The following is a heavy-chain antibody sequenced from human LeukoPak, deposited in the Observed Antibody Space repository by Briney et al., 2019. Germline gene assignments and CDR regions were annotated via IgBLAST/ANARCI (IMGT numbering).Heavy chain of an antibody. Sequence: PGGSLRLSCAASGFTFSSYAMGWVRQAPGKGLEWVSAVSDGGGSTFYADSVKGRFTVSRDNSGDTLYLQMNSLRADDTAIYYCAKDLNDYSSGWALDYWGQGTLVTVSS. CDR3: AKDLNDYSSGWALDY. D-gene: IGHD6-19*01. J-gene: IGHJ4*02. CDR2: VSDGGGST. V-gene: IGHV3-23*01. CDR1: GFTFSSYA.